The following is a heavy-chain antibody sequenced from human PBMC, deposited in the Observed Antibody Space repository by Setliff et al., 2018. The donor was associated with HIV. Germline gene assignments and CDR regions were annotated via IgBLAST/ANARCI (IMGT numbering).Heavy chain of an antibody. J-gene: IGHJ6*03. CDR1: GGSVSLYY. Sequence: SETLSLTCTVSGGSVSLYYWNWMRQPVGKGLEWIGRLFTSGKTIFSPSLKSRVSMSVDTSKNAVSLKLDSVTAGDSAVYFCARDLFNEWQGHYYYYMDVWGKGTTVTVTS. CDR3: ARDLFNEWQGHYYYYMDV. D-gene: IGHD3-3*01. CDR2: LFTSGKT. V-gene: IGHV4-4*07.